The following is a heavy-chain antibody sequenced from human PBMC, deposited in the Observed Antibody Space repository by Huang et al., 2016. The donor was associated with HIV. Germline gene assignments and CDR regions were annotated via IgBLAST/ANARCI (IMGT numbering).Heavy chain of an antibody. V-gene: IGHV3-74*01. CDR2: INSEGSSS. CDR1: GFTCSSYW. J-gene: IGHJ4*02. CDR3: VRDPRIQSWLNYFDY. D-gene: IGHD3-22*01. Sequence: EVQLVESGGGLVQPGGSLRLSCAASGFTCSSYWWHWVRQAPGKGLVWGARINSEGSSSGYADSVKGRFTISRDNAKNTLYLQMNSLRAEDTAVYYCVRDPRIQSWLNYFDYWGQGTLVSVSS.